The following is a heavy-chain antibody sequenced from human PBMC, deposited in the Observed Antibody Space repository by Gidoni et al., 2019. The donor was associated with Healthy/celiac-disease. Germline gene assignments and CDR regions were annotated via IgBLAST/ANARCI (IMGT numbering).Heavy chain of an antibody. CDR2: INPNSGGT. V-gene: IGHV1-2*02. CDR3: ARGYDFWSGYYLLDY. Sequence: QVQLVQSGAEVKKPGASVKVSCKASGYTFTGYYMHWVRKAPGQGLEWMGWINPNSGGTNYAQKFQGRVTMTRDTSISTAYMELSRLRSDDTAVYYCARGYDFWSGYYLLDYWGQGTLVTVSS. D-gene: IGHD3-3*01. J-gene: IGHJ4*02. CDR1: GYTFTGYY.